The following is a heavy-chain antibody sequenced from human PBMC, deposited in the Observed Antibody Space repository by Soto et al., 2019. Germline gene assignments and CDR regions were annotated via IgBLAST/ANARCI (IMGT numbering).Heavy chain of an antibody. CDR1: GFTFSSYW. CDR3: ARETRVVVVAASGPAHPDAFDI. CDR2: IKQDGSEK. D-gene: IGHD2-15*01. J-gene: IGHJ3*02. Sequence: EVQLVESGGGLVQPGGSLRLSCAASGFTFSSYWMSWVRQAPGKGLEWVANIKQDGSEKYYVDSVKGRFTISRDNAKNSLYLQMNSLRAEDTAVYYCARETRVVVVAASGPAHPDAFDIWGEGTMVTVSS. V-gene: IGHV3-7*01.